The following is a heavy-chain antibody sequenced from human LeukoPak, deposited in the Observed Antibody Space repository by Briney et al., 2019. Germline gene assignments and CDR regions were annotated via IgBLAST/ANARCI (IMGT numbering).Heavy chain of an antibody. Sequence: GASVKISCTASGYTFTINHIHWVRQAPGQGLEWMGVINPSGDSTTYAQNFQGRVTMTRDTSTGTVYMELRSLRSEDTAIYYCAKLATSDTGETYWGQGTLVTVSS. CDR1: GYTFTINH. J-gene: IGHJ4*02. CDR2: INPSGDST. CDR3: AKLATSDTGETY. D-gene: IGHD3-16*01. V-gene: IGHV1-46*01.